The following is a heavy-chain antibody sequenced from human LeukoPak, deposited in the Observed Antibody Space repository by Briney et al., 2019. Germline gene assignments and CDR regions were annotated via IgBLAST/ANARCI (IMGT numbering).Heavy chain of an antibody. Sequence: PSETLSLTCTVSGGSISSSSYYWGWIRQPPGKGLEWIGSIYCSGSTYYNPSLKSRVTISVDTSKNQFSLKLSSVTAADTAVYYCARHRPLYYYGSGSLRFDPWGQGTLVTVSS. CDR3: ARHRPLYYYGSGSLRFDP. CDR1: GGSISSSSYY. D-gene: IGHD3-10*01. J-gene: IGHJ5*02. V-gene: IGHV4-39*01. CDR2: IYCSGST.